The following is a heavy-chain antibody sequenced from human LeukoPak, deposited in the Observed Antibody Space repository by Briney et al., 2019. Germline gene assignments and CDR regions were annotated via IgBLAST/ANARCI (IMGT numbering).Heavy chain of an antibody. J-gene: IGHJ3*02. CDR2: INNNGVTT. CDR3: ARGGYSGYDRDAFDI. V-gene: IGHV3-64*01. D-gene: IGHD5-12*01. CDR1: GFTFSSYP. Sequence: GGSLRLSCAASGFTFSSYPMHWVRQAPGKGLEYVSGINNNGVTTYYANSVKGRFTISRDNSKNTLYLQMGSLRAEDMAVYYCARGGYSGYDRDAFDIWGQGAMVTVSS.